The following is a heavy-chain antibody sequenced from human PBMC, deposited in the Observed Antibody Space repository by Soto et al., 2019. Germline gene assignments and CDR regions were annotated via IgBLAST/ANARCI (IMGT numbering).Heavy chain of an antibody. CDR2: IYYSGST. V-gene: IGHV4-31*03. Sequence: QVQLQESGPGLVKPSQTLSLTCTVSGGSISSGDYYWNWIRQHPGKGLEWIGYIYYSGSTSYNPSLKSRVTVSVDTSKNQLSPKLGSVTAAATAVYYCARGAVGCSGGNCFHNWFDPWGQGTLVTVSS. CDR3: ARGAVGCSGGNCFHNWFDP. D-gene: IGHD2-15*01. J-gene: IGHJ5*02. CDR1: GGSISSGDYY.